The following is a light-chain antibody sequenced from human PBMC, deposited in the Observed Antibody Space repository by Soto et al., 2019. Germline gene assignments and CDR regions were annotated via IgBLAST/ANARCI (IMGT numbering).Light chain of an antibody. Sequence: QSALTQPASVSGSPGQSITISCTGTSSGVGGYNYVSWYQQHPGKAPKLMIYEVSNRPSGVSNRFSGSKSGNTASLTISGLQAEDEADYYCSSYTSSSTIGVYGGGTQLTVL. CDR2: EVS. J-gene: IGLJ2*01. V-gene: IGLV2-14*01. CDR3: SSYTSSSTIGV. CDR1: SSGVGGYNY.